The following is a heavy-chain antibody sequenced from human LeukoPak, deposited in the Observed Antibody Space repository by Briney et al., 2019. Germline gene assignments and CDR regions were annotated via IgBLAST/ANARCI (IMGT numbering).Heavy chain of an antibody. CDR2: ISTTGTTI. CDR3: ARVWQDYSGVDY. J-gene: IGHJ4*02. Sequence: GGSLRLSCAASGFTFSAYHINWVRQAPGKGLEWISYISTTGTTIHYADSVKGRFAISRDNAKSSLYLQMNSLRDEDTAVYYCARVWQDYSGVDYWGQGTLVTVSS. V-gene: IGHV3-48*02. D-gene: IGHD2-21*01. CDR1: GFTFSAYH.